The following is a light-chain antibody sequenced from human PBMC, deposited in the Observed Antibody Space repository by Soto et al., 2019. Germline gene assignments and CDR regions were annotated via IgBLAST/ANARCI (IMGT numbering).Light chain of an antibody. CDR2: DTS. V-gene: IGKV3-11*01. Sequence: EIVLTQSPATLSLSPGERATLSCRASQSVENYLAWFQQKRGQAPRLPIYDTSNRAAGIPDTFSGSGSGTDFTLTISSLEPEDFAVYYCHQRYIWPPLTFGGGTKVVIK. J-gene: IGKJ4*01. CDR1: QSVENY. CDR3: HQRYIWPPLT.